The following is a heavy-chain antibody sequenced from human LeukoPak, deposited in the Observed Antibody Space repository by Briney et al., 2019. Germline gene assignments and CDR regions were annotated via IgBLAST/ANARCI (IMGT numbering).Heavy chain of an antibody. CDR2: IYYSGST. V-gene: IGHV4-30-4*01. J-gene: IGHJ5*02. CDR1: GGSISSGDYY. CDR3: ARSAIGSTMYNWFDP. Sequence: SETLSLTCTVSGGSISSGDYYWSWIRQPPGKGLEWIGYIYYSGSTYYNPSLKSRVTISVDTSKNQFSLKLSSVTAADTAVYYCARSAIGSTMYNWFDPWGQGTLVTVSS. D-gene: IGHD2-2*01.